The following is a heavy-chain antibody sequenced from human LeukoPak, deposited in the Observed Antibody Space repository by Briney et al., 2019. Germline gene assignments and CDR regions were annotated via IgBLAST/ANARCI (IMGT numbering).Heavy chain of an antibody. CDR1: GYTFTGYY. D-gene: IGHD3-22*01. CDR2: INPNNGDT. J-gene: IGHJ4*02. CDR3: ATLGYGGGKIPYYDPAGDYFDY. Sequence: EASVKVSCKASGYTFTGYYMHWVRQAPGQGLEWMGWINPNNGDTHYAQKFQGRVTMTEDTSTDTAYMELSSLRSEDTAVYYCATLGYGGGKIPYYDPAGDYFDYWGQGTLVTVSS. V-gene: IGHV1-2*02.